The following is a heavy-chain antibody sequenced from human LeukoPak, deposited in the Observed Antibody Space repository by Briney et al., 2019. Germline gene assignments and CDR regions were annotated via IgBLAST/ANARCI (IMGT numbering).Heavy chain of an antibody. V-gene: IGHV4-30-4*01. Sequence: PSQTLSLTCTVSGGSISSGDYYWSWLRQPPGKGLEWIGYIYYSGSTYYNPSLKSRVTISVDTSKNQFSLKLSSVTAADTAVYYCARGPAAAGTWSWYFDLWGRGTLVTVSS. CDR2: IYYSGST. CDR1: GGSISSGDYY. J-gene: IGHJ2*01. CDR3: ARGPAAAGTWSWYFDL. D-gene: IGHD6-13*01.